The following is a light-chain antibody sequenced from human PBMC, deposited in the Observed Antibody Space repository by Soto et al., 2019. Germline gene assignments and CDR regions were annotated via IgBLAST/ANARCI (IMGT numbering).Light chain of an antibody. CDR3: SSYTRSSTRYV. CDR2: DVS. Sequence: QSALTQPASVSGSPGQSITISCTGTSSDFGGYNYVSWYQQHPGKAPKLMICDVSNRPSGVSNRFSGSKSGNTASLTISGLQAEDEADYYCSSYTRSSTRYVFGTGTEVTVL. CDR1: SSDFGGYNY. J-gene: IGLJ1*01. V-gene: IGLV2-14*01.